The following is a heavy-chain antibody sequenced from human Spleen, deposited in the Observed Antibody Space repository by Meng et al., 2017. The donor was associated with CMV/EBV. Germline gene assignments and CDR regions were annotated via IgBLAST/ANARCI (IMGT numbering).Heavy chain of an antibody. V-gene: IGHV1-18*01. CDR2: ISTYNVDR. CDR3: ARSYGSGTYYDHYFDY. CDR1: GYKVTSYG. D-gene: IGHD3-10*01. Sequence: GYKVTSYGITWVRQAPGQGLEWMGWISTYNVDRNYAQKFQGRVSMTTDTSTSTAYMELRSLRSDDTAVYYCARSYGSGTYYDHYFDYWGQGTLVTVSS. J-gene: IGHJ4*02.